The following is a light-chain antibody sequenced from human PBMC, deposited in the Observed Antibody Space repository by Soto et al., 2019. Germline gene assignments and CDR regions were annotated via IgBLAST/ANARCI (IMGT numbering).Light chain of an antibody. CDR2: KAS. CDR3: QHYNSYSEA. J-gene: IGKJ1*01. Sequence: QRTQSPSTLSGSVGDRVTITCRASQTISSWLAWYQQKPGKAPKLLIYKASTLKSGVPSRFSGSGSGTEFTLTISSLQPDEFATYYCQHYNSYSEACGQVTKV. V-gene: IGKV1-5*03. CDR1: QTISSW.